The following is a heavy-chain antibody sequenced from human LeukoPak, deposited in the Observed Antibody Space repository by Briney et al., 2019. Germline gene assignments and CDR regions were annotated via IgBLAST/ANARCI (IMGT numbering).Heavy chain of an antibody. Sequence: ASVKVSCKASGYTFTSYGIRWVRQAPGQGLEWMGWISAYNGNTNYAQKLQDRVTMTTDTSTSTAYMELRSLRSDDTAVYYCASGDGGNSPYYYYGMDVWGQGTTVTVSS. CDR2: ISAYNGNT. CDR1: GYTFTSYG. CDR3: ASGDGGNSPYYYYGMDV. J-gene: IGHJ6*02. V-gene: IGHV1-18*01. D-gene: IGHD4-23*01.